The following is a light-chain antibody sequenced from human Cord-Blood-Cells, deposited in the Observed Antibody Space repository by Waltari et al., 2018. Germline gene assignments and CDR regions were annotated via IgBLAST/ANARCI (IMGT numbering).Light chain of an antibody. Sequence: QSALTQPASVSGSPGQSITISCTGTSSDVGGYNYVSWYQQHPGKAPKLMIYDDTNRPQGFSNRFSGSKSGNTASLTISGLEAEDEADYYCSSYTSSSTLNWVFGGGTKLTVL. V-gene: IGLV2-14*01. J-gene: IGLJ3*02. CDR1: SSDVGGYNY. CDR3: SSYTSSSTLNWV. CDR2: DDT.